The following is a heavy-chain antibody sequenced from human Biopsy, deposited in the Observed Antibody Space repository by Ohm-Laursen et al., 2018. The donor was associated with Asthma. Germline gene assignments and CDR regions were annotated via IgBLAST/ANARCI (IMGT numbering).Heavy chain of an antibody. V-gene: IGHV1-69*13. D-gene: IGHD6-19*01. CDR2: IMTVFGTT. Sequence: SVTVSCKAPGGTFSNFAISWVRQAPGQGLEWLGWIMTVFGTTNYAQKFQGRVTITADESTSTAYMEVTSLRSEDTAIYYCARCQVGYSSGWSLLLKKIYYSGMDVWGQGTAVTVSS. CDR3: ARCQVGYSSGWSLLLKKIYYSGMDV. J-gene: IGHJ6*02. CDR1: GGTFSNFA.